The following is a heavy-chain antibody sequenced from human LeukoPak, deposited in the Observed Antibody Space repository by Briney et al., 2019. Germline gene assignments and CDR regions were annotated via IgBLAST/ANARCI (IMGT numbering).Heavy chain of an antibody. CDR1: GYTFTSYG. D-gene: IGHD2-2*01. CDR2: IGAYNGNT. V-gene: IGHV1-18*01. CDR3: ARYLSVPAAASLRYFDY. J-gene: IGHJ4*02. Sequence: GASVKVSCKASGYTFTSYGISWVRQAPGQGLEWMGWIGAYNGNTNYAQKLQGRVTTTTDTSTSTAYMELRSLRSDDTAVYYCARYLSVPAAASLRYFDYWGQGTLVTVSS.